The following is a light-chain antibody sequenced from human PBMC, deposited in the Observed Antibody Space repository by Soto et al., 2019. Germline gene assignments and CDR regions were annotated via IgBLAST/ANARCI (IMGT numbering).Light chain of an antibody. J-gene: IGLJ2*01. CDR1: NIGSKN. CDR2: RNN. Sequence: SYELTQPLSVSVALGQTARITCGGDNIGSKNVHWYQQKAGQAPVLVIYRNNNRPSGIPERFSCSNSANTATLTISRAQVGDEAVYYCKLWDNNTGVFGYGTKRTVL. CDR3: KLWDNNTGV. V-gene: IGLV3-9*01.